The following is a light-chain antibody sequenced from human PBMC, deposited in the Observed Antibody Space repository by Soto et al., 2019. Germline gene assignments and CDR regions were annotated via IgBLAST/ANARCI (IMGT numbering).Light chain of an antibody. CDR1: QSISSY. CDR2: AAS. Sequence: DIQMTQYPSSLSASVGDRVTITCRASQSISSYLNWYQQKPGKAPKLLIYAASSLQRGVPSRFSGSGSGKDFTLTISTLQPEDFATYYCQQSYSTPWTFGQGTKVEIK. CDR3: QQSYSTPWT. V-gene: IGKV1-39*01. J-gene: IGKJ1*01.